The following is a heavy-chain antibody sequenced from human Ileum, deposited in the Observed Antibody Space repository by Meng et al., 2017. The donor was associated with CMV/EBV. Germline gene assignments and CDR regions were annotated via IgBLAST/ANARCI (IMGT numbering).Heavy chain of an antibody. J-gene: IGHJ4*02. D-gene: IGHD1-1*01. CDR1: GNTCTGYY. CDR3: AREDDDVFDY. Sequence: SCETSGNTCTGYYIRWVRQAPGQGPEWMGWINPRSGGTNFAQKFLGRVALTRDTAITTAYMEMTGLRSDDTAVYYCAREDDDVFDYWGQGTLVTVSS. V-gene: IGHV1-2*02. CDR2: INPRSGGT.